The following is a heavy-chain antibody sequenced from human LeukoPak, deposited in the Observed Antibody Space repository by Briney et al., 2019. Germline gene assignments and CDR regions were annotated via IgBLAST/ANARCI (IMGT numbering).Heavy chain of an antibody. V-gene: IGHV4-4*07. J-gene: IGHJ4*02. CDR3: ARGGETWGDAHFDH. D-gene: IGHD2-21*02. CDR2: IYTSGTT. Sequence: SETLSLTCTVSGGSISNYYWSWIRQPAGKGLEWIGRIYTSGTTSYNPALKSRVTMSVDTSKNQFSLKLSSVTAADTAVYYCARGGETWGDAHFDHWGQGTLVTVSS. CDR1: GGSISNYY.